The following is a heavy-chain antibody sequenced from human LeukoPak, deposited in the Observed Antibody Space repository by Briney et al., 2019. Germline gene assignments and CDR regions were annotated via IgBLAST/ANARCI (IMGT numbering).Heavy chain of an antibody. J-gene: IGHJ1*01. D-gene: IGHD5-12*01. Sequence: PGGSLRLSCAASGFTFSSYAMSWVRQAPGKGLEGVSSIKGSGGSTYYADSVKGRFTISRDNSKNTLYLQMNSLRADDTAVYYYAKSVSGYLEFFQHWGQGTLVTVSS. CDR2: IKGSGGST. V-gene: IGHV3-23*01. CDR1: GFTFSSYA. CDR3: AKSVSGYLEFFQH.